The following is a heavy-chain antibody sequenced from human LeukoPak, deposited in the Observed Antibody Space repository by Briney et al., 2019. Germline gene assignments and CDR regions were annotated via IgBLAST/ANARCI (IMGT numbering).Heavy chain of an antibody. Sequence: SETLSLTCTVSGGSISFGSFYWSWIRQPAGKRLEWIGQIYARGTSNYNPSLRSRVTISLDTSKNQFSLNLNSVTAADTAVYFCARLAWGRLDYWGQGTLVTVSS. CDR2: IYARGTS. CDR3: ARLAWGRLDY. V-gene: IGHV4-61*09. CDR1: GGSISFGSFY. D-gene: IGHD7-27*01. J-gene: IGHJ4*02.